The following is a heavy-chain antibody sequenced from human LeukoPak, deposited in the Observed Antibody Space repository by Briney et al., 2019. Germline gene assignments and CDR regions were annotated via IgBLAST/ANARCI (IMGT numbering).Heavy chain of an antibody. D-gene: IGHD4-4*01. Sequence: PGGSLRLSCAASGFTFSSYAMSWVRQAPGKGLEWVSAISGSGGNTYYADSVKGRFTISRDNSKNTLYLQMNSLRAEDTAVYYCAKSNYQGPRQTLYYYYGMDVWGQGTTVTVSS. CDR2: ISGSGGNT. CDR3: AKSNYQGPRQTLYYYYGMDV. CDR1: GFTFSSYA. J-gene: IGHJ6*02. V-gene: IGHV3-23*01.